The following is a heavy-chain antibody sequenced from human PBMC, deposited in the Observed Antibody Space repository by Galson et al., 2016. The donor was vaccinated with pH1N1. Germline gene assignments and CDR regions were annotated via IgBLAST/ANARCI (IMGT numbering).Heavy chain of an antibody. CDR3: TRVGRLRSDFDP. V-gene: IGHV1-2*02. Sequence: SGAEVQKPGASVKVSCKASGYPFTGNYVHWVRQAPGQGLEWMGWINPDSGGTNYAQRFQGRVTMTRDTSISTAYMELSRLTSDDTTVYYCTRVGRLRSDFDPWGQGTLVTVSS. D-gene: IGHD3-16*01. CDR1: GYPFTGNY. J-gene: IGHJ5*02. CDR2: INPDSGGT.